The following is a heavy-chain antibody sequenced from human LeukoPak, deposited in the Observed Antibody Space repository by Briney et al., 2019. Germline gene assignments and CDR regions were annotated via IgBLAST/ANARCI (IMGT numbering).Heavy chain of an antibody. CDR2: INHSGST. Sequence: KPSETLSLTCAVYGGSFSGYYWSWIRQPPGKGLEWIGEINHSGSTNCNPSLKSRVTISVDTSKNQFSLKLSSVTAADTAVYYCARQEAADYDFWSGPDLNWFDPWGQGTLVTVSS. V-gene: IGHV4-34*01. CDR1: GGSFSGYY. J-gene: IGHJ5*02. CDR3: ARQEAADYDFWSGPDLNWFDP. D-gene: IGHD3-3*01.